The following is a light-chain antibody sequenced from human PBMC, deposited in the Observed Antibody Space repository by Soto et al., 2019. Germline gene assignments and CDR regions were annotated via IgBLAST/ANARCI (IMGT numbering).Light chain of an antibody. J-gene: IGKJ5*01. CDR2: DAS. Sequence: EIVLTQSPVTLSLSPGERATLSCRASQSVSTYLAWYQQKPGQAPRLLIYDASNRSTGIPARFSGSGSGTDFTLIIVSLEPEDFAVYYCQQRSNWPITFGQWTRLEIK. CDR3: QQRSNWPIT. CDR1: QSVSTY. V-gene: IGKV3-11*01.